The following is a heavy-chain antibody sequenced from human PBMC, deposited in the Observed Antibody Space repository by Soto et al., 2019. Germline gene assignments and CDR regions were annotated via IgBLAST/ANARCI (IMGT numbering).Heavy chain of an antibody. CDR3: VKDPRLDILTGPFDY. D-gene: IGHD3-9*01. CDR2: ISYDGSNK. CDR1: GFTFSRYG. V-gene: IGHV3-30*18. J-gene: IGHJ4*02. Sequence: QVQLVESGGGVVQPGRSLRLSCAASGFTFSRYGMHWVRQAPGKGLEWVAVISYDGSNKYYADSVKGRFTISRDNSKNTLYLQMNSLRAEDTAMYYCVKDPRLDILTGPFDYWGQGTLVTVSS.